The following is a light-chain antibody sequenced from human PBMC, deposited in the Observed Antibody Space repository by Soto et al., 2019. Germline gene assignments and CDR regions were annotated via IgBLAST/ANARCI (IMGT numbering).Light chain of an antibody. CDR2: DTS. J-gene: IGKJ4*01. Sequence: ETVLTQSPATLSLSPGERATLSCRASQSVEQYLSWYQQKPGQAPRLLIYDTSNRAIGVPARFSGSGFGTDFTLTISILQPEDVAVYYCQQRKNWPPLTFGGGTKVEI. CDR1: QSVEQY. V-gene: IGKV3-11*01. CDR3: QQRKNWPPLT.